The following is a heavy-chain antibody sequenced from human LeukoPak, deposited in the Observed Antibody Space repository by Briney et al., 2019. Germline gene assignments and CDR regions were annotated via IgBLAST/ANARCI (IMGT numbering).Heavy chain of an antibody. CDR1: GFTFSTYV. Sequence: GGSLRLSCAASGFTFSTYVMNWVRQAPGKGLEWVSTITDKGANTYYADSVKGRFTISRDNSKSTLYLQMNSLRAEDTAVYYCAKDPGGRSNWFDPWGQGALVTVSS. D-gene: IGHD3-10*01. CDR2: ITDKGANT. CDR3: AKDPGGRSNWFDP. J-gene: IGHJ5*02. V-gene: IGHV3-23*01.